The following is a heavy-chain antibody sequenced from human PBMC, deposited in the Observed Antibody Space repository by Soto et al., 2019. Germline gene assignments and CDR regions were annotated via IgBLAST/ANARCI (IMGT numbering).Heavy chain of an antibody. V-gene: IGHV3-11*06. CDR3: VRLWGSSSWNRREYLQH. CDR2: ISSSSSYT. Sequence: GGSLRLSCAASGFTFGDYYMSWIRQAPGKGLEWVSYISSSSSYTNYADSVKGRFTISRDNAKNSLYLQMNSLRAEDTAVYYCVRLWGSSSWNRREYLQHWGQGTLVTVSS. CDR1: GFTFGDYY. D-gene: IGHD6-13*01. J-gene: IGHJ1*01.